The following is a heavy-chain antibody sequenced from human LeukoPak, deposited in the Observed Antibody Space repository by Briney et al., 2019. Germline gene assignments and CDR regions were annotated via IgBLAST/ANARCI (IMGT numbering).Heavy chain of an antibody. CDR1: GFTFSSYS. CDR2: ISSSSSTI. J-gene: IGHJ4*02. CDR3: ARDMVRGDTPWVFDY. D-gene: IGHD3-10*01. Sequence: PGGSLRLSCAASGFTFSSYSMNWVRQAPGKGLEWVSYISSSSSTIYYADSVKGRFTISRDNAKNSLYLQMNSLRAEDTAVYYCARDMVRGDTPWVFDYWGQGTLVTVSS. V-gene: IGHV3-48*01.